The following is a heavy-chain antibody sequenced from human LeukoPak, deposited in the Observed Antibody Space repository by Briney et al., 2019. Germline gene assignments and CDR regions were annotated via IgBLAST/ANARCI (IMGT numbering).Heavy chain of an antibody. Sequence: PGGSLRLSCAASGFTFSSYGMYWVRQAPGKGLEWVAVISYDGSNKYYADSVKGRFTISRDNSKNTLYLQMNSLRAEDTAVYYCAKLWDYYGSGSYYNLYYFDYWGQGTLVTVSS. CDR2: ISYDGSNK. CDR3: AKLWDYYGSGSYYNLYYFDY. J-gene: IGHJ4*02. V-gene: IGHV3-30*18. CDR1: GFTFSSYG. D-gene: IGHD3-10*01.